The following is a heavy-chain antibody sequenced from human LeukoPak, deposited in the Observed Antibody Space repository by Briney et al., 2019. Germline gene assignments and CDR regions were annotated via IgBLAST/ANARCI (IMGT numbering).Heavy chain of an antibody. J-gene: IGHJ3*02. CDR3: ATDSWDIVVVPAARDAFDI. V-gene: IGHV1-24*01. CDR2: FDPEDGET. Sequence: ASVTVSCKVSGYTLTELSMHWVRQAPGKGLEWMGGFDPEDGETIYAQKFQGRVTMTEDTSTDTAYMELSSLRSEDTAVYYCATDSWDIVVVPAARDAFDIWGQGTMVTVSS. CDR1: GYTLTELS. D-gene: IGHD2-2*01.